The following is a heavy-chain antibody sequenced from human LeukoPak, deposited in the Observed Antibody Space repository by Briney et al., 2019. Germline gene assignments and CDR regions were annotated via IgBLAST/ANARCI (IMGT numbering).Heavy chain of an antibody. D-gene: IGHD3-3*01. CDR2: ISGSGGST. CDR1: GFTFSSYA. J-gene: IGHJ4*02. V-gene: IGHV3-23*01. CDR3: XXXXXXYXFWSGYYFDY. Sequence: GGSLRLSCAASGFTFSSYAMSWVRQAPGKGLEWVSAISGSGGSTYYADSVKGRFTISRDNSKNTLYLQMNSLRAEDTAVYYCXXXXXXYXFWSGYYFDYWGQGTLVTVSS.